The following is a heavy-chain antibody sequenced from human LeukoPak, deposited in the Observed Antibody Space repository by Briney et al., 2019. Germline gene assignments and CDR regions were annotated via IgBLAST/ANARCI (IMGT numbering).Heavy chain of an antibody. J-gene: IGHJ3*02. CDR1: GFTFSSYA. V-gene: IGHV4-34*01. CDR2: INHSGST. D-gene: IGHD6-6*01. Sequence: GSLRLSCAASGFTFSSYAMSWVRQAPGKGLEWIGEINHSGSTNYNPSLKSRVTISVDTSKNQFSLKLSSVTAADTAVYYCARGSIAARFPYDAFDIWGQGTMVTVSS. CDR3: ARGSIAARFPYDAFDI.